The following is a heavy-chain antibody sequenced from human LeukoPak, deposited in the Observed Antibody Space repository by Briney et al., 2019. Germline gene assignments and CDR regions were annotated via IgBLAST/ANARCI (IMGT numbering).Heavy chain of an antibody. J-gene: IGHJ3*01. CDR1: GGSVRSYY. V-gene: IGHV4-59*02. CDR2: IYYSGNT. CDR3: ARTKPLDPFDF. Sequence: PSETLSLTCSVSGGSVRSYYWSWIRQPPGKGLEWIGYIYYSGNTYYNPSLKSRVTISVDTSKNQFSLKVNSVTAADTAVYYCARTKPLDPFDFRGQGTLVTVSS.